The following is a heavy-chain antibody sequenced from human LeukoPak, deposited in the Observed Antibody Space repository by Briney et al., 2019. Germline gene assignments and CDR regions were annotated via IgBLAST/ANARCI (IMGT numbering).Heavy chain of an antibody. V-gene: IGHV4-59*08. Sequence: SETLSLTCTVSGGSISSYYWSWIRQPPGKGLEWIGYIYYSGSTNYNPSLKSRVTISVDTSKNQFSLKLSSVTAADTAVYYCARSPKFYDSGGYLSGMDVWGQGTTVTVSS. D-gene: IGHD3-22*01. CDR1: GGSISSYY. J-gene: IGHJ6*02. CDR2: IYYSGST. CDR3: ARSPKFYDSGGYLSGMDV.